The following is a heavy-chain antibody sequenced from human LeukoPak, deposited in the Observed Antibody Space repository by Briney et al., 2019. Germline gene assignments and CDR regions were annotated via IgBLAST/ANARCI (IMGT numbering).Heavy chain of an antibody. D-gene: IGHD3-10*01. CDR1: GFTFSSYS. CDR3: AKSYSSGRGAFDY. J-gene: IGHJ4*02. CDR2: ISTKNSTI. Sequence: GGSLRLSCAASGFTFSSYSMNWVRRAPGKGLEWVSYISTKNSTIYYADSVKGRFTISRDNAKNSLYLQMNSLRAEDTAVYYCAKSYSSGRGAFDYWGQGTLVTVSS. V-gene: IGHV3-48*04.